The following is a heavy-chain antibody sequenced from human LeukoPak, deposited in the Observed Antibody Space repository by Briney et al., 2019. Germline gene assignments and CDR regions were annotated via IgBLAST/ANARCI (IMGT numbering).Heavy chain of an antibody. D-gene: IGHD2-15*01. CDR2: ISGSGGST. Sequence: GGSLRLSCAASGFTFSSYAMSWVRQAPGKGLEWVSAISGSGGSTYYADSVKGRFTISRDNSKNTLYLQMNSLRVEDAAVYYCARDSAGTCSGAGCDPDDFDYWGQGTLVTVSS. V-gene: IGHV3-23*01. J-gene: IGHJ4*02. CDR3: ARDSAGTCSGAGCDPDDFDY. CDR1: GFTFSSYA.